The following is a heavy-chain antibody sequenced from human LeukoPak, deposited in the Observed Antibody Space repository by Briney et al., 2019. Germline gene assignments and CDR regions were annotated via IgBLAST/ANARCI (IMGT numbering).Heavy chain of an antibody. CDR2: INPNSGGT. V-gene: IGHV1-2*02. J-gene: IGHJ4*02. Sequence: ASVTVSCTASGYTFTGYYMHWVRQAPGQGLERMGWINPNSGGTNYAQKFQGRVTMTRDTSISTAYMELSRRRSDDTAVYYCARVPRDSSFEGDYWGQGTLVTVSS. CDR3: ARVPRDSSFEGDY. CDR1: GYTFTGYY. D-gene: IGHD6-6*01.